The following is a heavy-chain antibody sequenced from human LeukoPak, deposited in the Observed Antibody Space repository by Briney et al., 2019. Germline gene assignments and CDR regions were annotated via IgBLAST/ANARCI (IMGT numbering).Heavy chain of an antibody. Sequence: GGSLRLSCAASGFTSSSYEMNWVRQAPGKGLEWVSYISSSGSTIYYADSVKGRFTISRDNAKNSLYLQMNSMGAEDTAVYYCARDLITMVRGVITGYGMDVWGQGTTVTVSS. CDR1: GFTSSSYE. CDR2: ISSSGSTI. CDR3: ARDLITMVRGVITGYGMDV. V-gene: IGHV3-48*03. J-gene: IGHJ6*02. D-gene: IGHD3-10*01.